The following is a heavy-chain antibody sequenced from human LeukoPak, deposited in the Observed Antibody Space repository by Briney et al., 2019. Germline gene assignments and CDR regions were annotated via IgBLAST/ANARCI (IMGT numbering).Heavy chain of an antibody. J-gene: IGHJ4*02. D-gene: IGHD5-18*01. CDR1: GFTFSTFA. CDR2: INHSGST. Sequence: GSLRLSCAASGFTFSTFAMIWVRQPPGKGLEWIGEINHSGSTNYNPSLKSRVTISVDTSKNQFSLKLSSVTAADTAVYYCARHRYLHVRYSYGVDYWGQGTLVTVSS. CDR3: ARHRYLHVRYSYGVDY. V-gene: IGHV4-34*01.